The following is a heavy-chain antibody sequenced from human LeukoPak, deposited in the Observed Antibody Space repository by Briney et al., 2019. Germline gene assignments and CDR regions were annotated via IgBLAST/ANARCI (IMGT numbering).Heavy chain of an antibody. CDR1: GGTFISYA. V-gene: IGHV1-69*13. D-gene: IGHD6-13*01. Sequence: SVKVSCKASGGTFISYAISWVRQAPGQGLEWMGGIIPIFGTANYAQKFQGRVTITADESTSTAYMELSSLRSEDTAVYYCARDRAPTLADSNYYYYGMDVWGQGTTVTVSS. CDR2: IIPIFGTA. J-gene: IGHJ6*02. CDR3: ARDRAPTLADSNYYYYGMDV.